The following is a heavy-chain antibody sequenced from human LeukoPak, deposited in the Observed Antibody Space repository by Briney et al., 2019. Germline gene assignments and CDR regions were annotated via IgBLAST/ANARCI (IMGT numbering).Heavy chain of an antibody. J-gene: IGHJ4*02. CDR1: GFNFYNFW. Sequence: GGSLRLSCAASGFNFYNFWMTWVRQAPGKGLEWVANIKQDGSETYYGDSVKGRFTVSRDNAKNSLYLQMNSLRAEDTAIYYCARGLHSRLYDSSVYYPYWGQGTLVTVSS. CDR3: ARGLHSRLYDSSVYYPY. CDR2: IKQDGSET. V-gene: IGHV3-7*01. D-gene: IGHD3-22*01.